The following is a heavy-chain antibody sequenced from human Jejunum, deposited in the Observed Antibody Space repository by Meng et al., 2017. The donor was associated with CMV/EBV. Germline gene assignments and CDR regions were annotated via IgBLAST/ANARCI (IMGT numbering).Heavy chain of an antibody. CDR3: AKGQSTDLGYYYDIDV. J-gene: IGHJ6*02. D-gene: IGHD5/OR15-5a*01. Sequence: QVQPKGSGPGLVKPSWTLSLMCTVSGASTSNYYWNWIRQPAGKALEWVGRIYSGGSTNYNPSLKGRVTMSVDTSKNQISLRLTSVTAADTAMYFCAKGQSTDLGYYYDIDVWGHGTLVTVSS. CDR2: IYSGGST. CDR1: GASTSNYY. V-gene: IGHV4-4*07.